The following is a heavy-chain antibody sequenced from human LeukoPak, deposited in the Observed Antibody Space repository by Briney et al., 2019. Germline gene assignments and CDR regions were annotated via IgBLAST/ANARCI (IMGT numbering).Heavy chain of an antibody. Sequence: ASVKVSCKASGYTFTSYGISWVRQAPGQGLEWMGWINPNSGGTNYAQKFQGRVTMTRDTSISTAYMELSRLRSDDTAVYYCARGGIVGAVAPNWFDPWGQGTLVTVSS. J-gene: IGHJ5*02. CDR1: GYTFTSYG. D-gene: IGHD6-19*01. V-gene: IGHV1-2*02. CDR2: INPNSGGT. CDR3: ARGGIVGAVAPNWFDP.